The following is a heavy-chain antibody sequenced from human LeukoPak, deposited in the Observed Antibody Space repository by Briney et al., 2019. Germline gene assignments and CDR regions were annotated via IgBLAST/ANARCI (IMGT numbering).Heavy chain of an antibody. CDR1: GGSILTANW. J-gene: IGHJ4*02. CDR2: VHLSGAS. V-gene: IGHV4-4*02. CDR3: TRESGAFSPFGF. D-gene: IGHD1-26*01. Sequence: SGTLSLTCAVSGGSILTANWWSWVRQPPGKGLEWIGEVHLSGASNYNPSLKSRVNMSIDKSKNQLSLELTSVTAADTAIYYCTRESGAFSPFGFWGQGTLVTVSS.